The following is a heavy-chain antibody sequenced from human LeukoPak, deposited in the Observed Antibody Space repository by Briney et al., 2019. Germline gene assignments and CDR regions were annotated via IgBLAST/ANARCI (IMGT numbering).Heavy chain of an antibody. CDR3: ARGDYSLDY. Sequence: GGSLRLSCAASGFTFSTHWMSWVRQAPGKGLEWVSVIYSGGSTYYADSVKGRFTISRDNSKNTLYLQMNSLRAEDTAVYYCARGDYSLDYWGQGTLVTVSS. V-gene: IGHV3-66*01. CDR1: GFTFSTHW. J-gene: IGHJ4*02. D-gene: IGHD2-21*02. CDR2: IYSGGST.